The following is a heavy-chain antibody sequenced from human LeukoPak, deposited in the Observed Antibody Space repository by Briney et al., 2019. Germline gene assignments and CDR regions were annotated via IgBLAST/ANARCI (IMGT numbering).Heavy chain of an antibody. CDR2: INPNSGDT. D-gene: IGHD6-19*01. J-gene: IGHJ3*02. Sequence: GASVKVSCKASGYTFTGYYMHWVRQAPGQGLEWMGWINPNSGDTNYAQKFQGRVTMTRDTSISTVYMELSRLRSDDTAVFYCATWQWQEHDNFDIWGQGTMVIVSS. CDR1: GYTFTGYY. V-gene: IGHV1-2*02. CDR3: ATWQWQEHDNFDI.